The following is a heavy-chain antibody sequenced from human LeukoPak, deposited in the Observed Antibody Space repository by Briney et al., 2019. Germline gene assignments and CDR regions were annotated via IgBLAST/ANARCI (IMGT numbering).Heavy chain of an antibody. D-gene: IGHD6-19*01. Sequence: PGGSLRLSCAASGFTLSSYSMNWVRQAPGKGLEWVSSISSSSSYIYYADSVKGRFTISRDNAKNSLYLQMNSLRAEDTAVYYCARGVAGRLGIHFDYWGQGTLVTVSS. V-gene: IGHV3-21*01. CDR3: ARGVAGRLGIHFDY. J-gene: IGHJ4*02. CDR1: GFTLSSYS. CDR2: ISSSSSYI.